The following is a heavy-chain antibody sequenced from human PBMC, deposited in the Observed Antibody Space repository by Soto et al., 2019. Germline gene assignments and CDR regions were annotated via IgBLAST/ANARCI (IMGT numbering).Heavy chain of an antibody. CDR3: ASPSGYSSSWSDY. CDR2: ISGSGGST. J-gene: IGHJ4*02. D-gene: IGHD6-13*01. Sequence: VQLLESGGGLVQPGGSLRLSCAASGFTFSSYAMSWVRQAPGKGLEWVSAISGSGGSTYYADSVKGRFTISRDNSKNTLYLQMNSLRAEDTAVYYCASPSGYSSSWSDYWGQGTLVTVSS. CDR1: GFTFSSYA. V-gene: IGHV3-23*01.